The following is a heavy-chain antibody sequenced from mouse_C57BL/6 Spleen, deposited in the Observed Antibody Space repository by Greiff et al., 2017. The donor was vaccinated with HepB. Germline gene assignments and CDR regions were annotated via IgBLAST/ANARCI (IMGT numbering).Heavy chain of an antibody. CDR3: AKPVLYYYAMDY. J-gene: IGHJ4*01. Sequence: QVQLQQSGPELVKPGASVKISCQASGYAFSSSWMNWVKQRPGKGLEWIVRIYPGDGDTNYNGKFKGKATLTADKSSSTAFMQLSSLTSEVSAVYCCAKPVLYYYAMDYWGQGTSVTVSS. CDR1: GYAFSSSW. V-gene: IGHV1-82*01. D-gene: IGHD6-1*01. CDR2: IYPGDGDT.